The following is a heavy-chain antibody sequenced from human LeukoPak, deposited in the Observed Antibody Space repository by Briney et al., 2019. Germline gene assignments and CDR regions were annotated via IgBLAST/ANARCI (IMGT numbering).Heavy chain of an antibody. CDR3: TRDALFGSGRTHLDS. CDR2: IKHDGSEA. Sequence: GGSLRLSCAASEFTFNMYSMSWVRQAPGKGLEWVANIKHDGSEAHYVDSVKGRFTISRDNAKNSLSLQMNSLNVDDTGVYFCTRDALFGSGRTHLDSWSQGTLVSVSS. J-gene: IGHJ4*02. D-gene: IGHD3-10*01. CDR1: EFTFNMYS. V-gene: IGHV3-7*04.